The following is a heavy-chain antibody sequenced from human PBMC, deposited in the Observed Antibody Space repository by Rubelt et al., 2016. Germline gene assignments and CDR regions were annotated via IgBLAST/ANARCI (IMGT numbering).Heavy chain of an antibody. CDR3: ARRITAGNVDY. J-gene: IGHJ4*02. CDR1: GGTFSSYA. D-gene: IGHD6-13*01. CDR2: INPSSGST. V-gene: IGHV1-46*01. Sequence: QVQLVQSGAEVKKPGSSVKVSCKASGGTFSSYAISWVRQAPGQGLEWMGIINPSSGSTTYAQKFQDRVTMTRETATSTVYRGVSSLKSEDTAVYYCARRITAGNVDYWGQGTLVTVSS.